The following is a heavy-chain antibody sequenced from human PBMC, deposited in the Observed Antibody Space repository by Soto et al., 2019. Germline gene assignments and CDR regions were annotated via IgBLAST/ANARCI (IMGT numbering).Heavy chain of an antibody. Sequence: EVHLVESGGGLVQPGGSLRLSCATSGFTFNDHYLDWVRQAAGKGLEWVGRSKNRGQGFATEYAASVQGRFTVSRDDSKSSLYQHMFSLKTEDTAVYYCVLWVRAVIKYWGQGTLVTVSS. V-gene: IGHV3-72*01. CDR2: SKNRGQGFAT. D-gene: IGHD3-10*01. CDR1: GFTFNDHY. J-gene: IGHJ4*02. CDR3: VLWVRAVIKY.